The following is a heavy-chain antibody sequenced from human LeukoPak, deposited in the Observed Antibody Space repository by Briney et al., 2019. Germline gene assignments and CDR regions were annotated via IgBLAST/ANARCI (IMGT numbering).Heavy chain of an antibody. V-gene: IGHV3-43*01. CDR1: GFTFDDYT. Sequence: GGSLRLSCAASGFTFDDYTMHWVRQAPGKGLEWVSLISWDGGSTYYADSVKGRFTISRDNSKNSLYLQMNSLRAEDTALYYCAREKYYYDSSGYPYYYYMDVWGKGTTVTVSS. CDR2: ISWDGGST. J-gene: IGHJ6*03. CDR3: AREKYYYDSSGYPYYYYMDV. D-gene: IGHD3-22*01.